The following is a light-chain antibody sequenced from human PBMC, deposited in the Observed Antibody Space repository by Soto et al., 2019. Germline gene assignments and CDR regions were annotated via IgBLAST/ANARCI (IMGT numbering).Light chain of an antibody. Sequence: QSPLTQPASLSGSPGQSITISFTGTSIDIGAYDYVSWFQQHPGKAPKLMISEVNNRPSGVSNRFSGSNSGNTAYLTISGLQVEDVAEYFCFSLTTTSTHVFGTGTKVTX. CDR2: EVN. CDR1: SIDIGAYDY. CDR3: FSLTTTSTHV. J-gene: IGLJ1*01. V-gene: IGLV2-14*01.